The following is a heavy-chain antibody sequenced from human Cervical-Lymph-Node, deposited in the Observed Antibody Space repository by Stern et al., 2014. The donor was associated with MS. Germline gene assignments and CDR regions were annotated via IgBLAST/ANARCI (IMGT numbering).Heavy chain of an antibody. CDR3: AKDTTITMVRGVINYGMDV. Sequence: EVQLVESGGGLVQPGRSLRLSCAASGFTFDDYAMHWVRQAPGQGLEWVSGISWNSGSIGYADSVKGRFTISRDNAKNSLYLQMNSLRAEDTALYYCAKDTTITMVRGVINYGMDVWGQGTTVTVSS. J-gene: IGHJ6*02. CDR2: ISWNSGSI. V-gene: IGHV3-9*01. CDR1: GFTFDDYA. D-gene: IGHD3-10*01.